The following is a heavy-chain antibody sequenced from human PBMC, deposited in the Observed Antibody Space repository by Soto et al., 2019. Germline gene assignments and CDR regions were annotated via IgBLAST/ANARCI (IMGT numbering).Heavy chain of an antibody. CDR2: VSYSGST. CDR3: ARDLGYYDGSGFHLARYFDL. V-gene: IGHV4-59*01. D-gene: IGHD3-22*01. CDR1: GDSITSYY. Sequence: QVQLQESGPGLVKPSETLSLICTVSGDSITSYYWSWIRQPPGKGLEWIGHVSYSGSTNFNPSLTGRVTMSLDTSKSHFSLRLSSVTASDTAMCFCARDLGYYDGSGFHLARYFDLWGRGTLVTVSS. J-gene: IGHJ2*01.